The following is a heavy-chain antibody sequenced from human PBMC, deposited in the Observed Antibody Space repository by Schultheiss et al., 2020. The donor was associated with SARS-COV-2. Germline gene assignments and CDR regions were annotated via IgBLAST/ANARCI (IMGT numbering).Heavy chain of an antibody. CDR1: GFSISYSY. V-gene: IGHV3-11*01. J-gene: IGHJ4*02. D-gene: IGHD2-2*01. CDR3: AKGRVLPADQPHYFES. Sequence: GGSLRLSCAASGFSISYSYMSGVRQAAGKGLEWVSAISGSGLKTYYADSVQGRFRSSRDNANNTTSLQMNSLKVEDTAVYYCAKGRVLPADQPHYFESWGQGTLVTVSS. CDR2: ISGSGLKT.